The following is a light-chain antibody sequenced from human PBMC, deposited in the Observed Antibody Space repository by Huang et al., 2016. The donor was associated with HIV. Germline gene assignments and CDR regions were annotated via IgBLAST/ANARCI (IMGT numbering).Light chain of an antibody. CDR2: GAS. CDR1: HIIGRN. CDR3: QQYNNWPLT. Sequence: EILLTQSPATLSVSLGGEVAVSCRASHIIGRNLAWYQQKPGQPPRLLLFGASTSATGVPARFGGSGSGTDFTLTISRPQSEDSAVYYCQQYNNWPLTFGGGTKVELK. J-gene: IGKJ4*01. V-gene: IGKV3-15*01.